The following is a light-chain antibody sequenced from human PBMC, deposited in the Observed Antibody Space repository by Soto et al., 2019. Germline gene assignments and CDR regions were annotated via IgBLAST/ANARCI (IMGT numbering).Light chain of an antibody. CDR2: EVT. Sequence: QSALTQPASVSGSPGQSITISCTGTRSDVGGYNYVSWYQQHPGKAPKLMIYEVTNRPSGVSTRFSGSKSGNTASLTISGLQAEDEADYYCISYTIGLIDNYVFGTGTMSPS. CDR1: RSDVGGYNY. V-gene: IGLV2-14*01. J-gene: IGLJ1*01. CDR3: ISYTIGLIDNYV.